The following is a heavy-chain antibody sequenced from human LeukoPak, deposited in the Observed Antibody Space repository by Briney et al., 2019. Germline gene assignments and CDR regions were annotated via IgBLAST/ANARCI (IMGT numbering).Heavy chain of an antibody. CDR3: ARESVVRGVAAFDY. J-gene: IGHJ4*02. CDR2: ISSSGSTI. D-gene: IGHD3-10*01. Sequence: GGSLRLSCAASGFPFSDYYMSWIRQAPGEGLEWVSYISSSGSTIYYADSVKGRFTISRDNAKDSLYLQMNSLRAEDTAVYYCARESVVRGVAAFDYWGQGTLVTVSS. V-gene: IGHV3-11*01. CDR1: GFPFSDYY.